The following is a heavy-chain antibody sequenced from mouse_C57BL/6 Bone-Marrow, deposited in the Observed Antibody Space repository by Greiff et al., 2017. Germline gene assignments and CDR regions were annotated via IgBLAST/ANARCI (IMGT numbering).Heavy chain of an antibody. J-gene: IGHJ4*01. V-gene: IGHV1-55*01. CDR3: ARKRAYYSNYSYAMDY. Sequence: QVQLQQPGAELVKPGASVKMSCKASGYTFTSYWITWVKQRPGQGLEWIGDIYPGSGSTNYNEKFKSKATLTVDTSSSTAYMQLSSLTSEDSAVYDCARKRAYYSNYSYAMDYWGQGTSVTVSS. CDR2: IYPGSGST. CDR1: GYTFTSYW. D-gene: IGHD2-5*01.